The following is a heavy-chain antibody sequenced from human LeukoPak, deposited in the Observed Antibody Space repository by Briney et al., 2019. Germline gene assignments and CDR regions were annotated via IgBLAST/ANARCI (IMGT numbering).Heavy chain of an antibody. J-gene: IGHJ4*02. V-gene: IGHV3-21*01. CDR2: ITATSLHI. D-gene: IGHD3-10*01. Sequence: PGGSLRLSCAASGVTFSGYSMNWVRQAPGKGLEWVSAITATSLHIYYADSVKGRSTISRDNAKNSLYLQMNSLRAEDTAVYYCARQRGSGSSYFDYWGQGTLVTVSS. CDR1: GVTFSGYS. CDR3: ARQRGSGSSYFDY.